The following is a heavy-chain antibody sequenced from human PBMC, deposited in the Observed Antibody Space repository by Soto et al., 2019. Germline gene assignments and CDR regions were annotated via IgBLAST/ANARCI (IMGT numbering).Heavy chain of an antibody. CDR3: ARGGAVVVPGAVDRHNWFDP. J-gene: IGHJ5*02. CDR2: VIPILDMA. D-gene: IGHD2-2*01. CDR1: GGTFSSYS. V-gene: IGHV1-69*02. Sequence: QVRLVQSGAEVKKPGSSVKVSCEASGGTFSSYSFSWVRQAPGQGLEWMGRVIPILDMANYAQKFQGRVTITADKSTSTVYMEMSSLRSEDTAVYFCARGGAVVVPGAVDRHNWFDPWGQGSLVTVSS.